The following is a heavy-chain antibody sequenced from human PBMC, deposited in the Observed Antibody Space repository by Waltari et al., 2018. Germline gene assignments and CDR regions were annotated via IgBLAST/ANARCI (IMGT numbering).Heavy chain of an antibody. V-gene: IGHV4-34*01. CDR1: GGSFSGYY. CDR3: ARLDYGDSPRYYYGMDV. D-gene: IGHD4-17*01. Sequence: QVQLQQWGAGLLKPSETLSLTCAVYGGSFSGYYWSWIRQPPGKGLEWIGEINHSGSTHSNPALKSRVTISVDTSNNQFSLKLSSVTAADTAVYYCARLDYGDSPRYYYGMDVWGQGTTVTVSS. CDR2: INHSGST. J-gene: IGHJ6*02.